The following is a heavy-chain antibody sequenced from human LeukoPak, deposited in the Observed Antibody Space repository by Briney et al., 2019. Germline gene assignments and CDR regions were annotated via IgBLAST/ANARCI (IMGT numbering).Heavy chain of an antibody. CDR2: IYYNGST. D-gene: IGHD2-15*01. Sequence: SETLSLTCTVSGGSISYYYWSWIRQSPGKGLEWIGYIYYNGSTNYNPSPKSRVTISVDMSKNQFSLKVTSVTAADTAIYYWARKGGHFDYWGQGTLVTVSS. V-gene: IGHV4-59*01. J-gene: IGHJ4*02. CDR1: GGSISYYY. CDR3: ARKGGHFDY.